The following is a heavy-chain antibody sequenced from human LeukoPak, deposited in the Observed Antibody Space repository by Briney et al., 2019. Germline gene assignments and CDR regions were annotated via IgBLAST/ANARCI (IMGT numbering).Heavy chain of an antibody. CDR2: ISGSGGST. CDR3: AKDWGYYYDSSGYYFDY. Sequence: GGSPRLSCAASGFTFSSYAMSWVRQAPGKGLEWVSAISGSGGSTYYADSVKGRFTISRDNSKNTLYLQMNSLRAEDTAVYYCAKDWGYYYDSSGYYFDYWGQGTLVTVSS. V-gene: IGHV3-23*01. J-gene: IGHJ4*02. CDR1: GFTFSSYA. D-gene: IGHD3-22*01.